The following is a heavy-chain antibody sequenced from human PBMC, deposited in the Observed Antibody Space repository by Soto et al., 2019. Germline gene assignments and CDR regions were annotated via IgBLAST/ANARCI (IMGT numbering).Heavy chain of an antibody. Sequence: GGSLRLSCAASGFTFTFSSYVMIWVRQAPGKGLEGVSIISGSGGTTYYADSVKGRFTISRDNSKNTLYLQMNSLRDEDTALYYCAKSRGNNTSRPDYWGQGTLVTVSS. D-gene: IGHD2-2*01. CDR2: ISGSGGTT. CDR3: AKSRGNNTSRPDY. J-gene: IGHJ4*02. CDR1: GFTFTFSSYV. V-gene: IGHV3-23*01.